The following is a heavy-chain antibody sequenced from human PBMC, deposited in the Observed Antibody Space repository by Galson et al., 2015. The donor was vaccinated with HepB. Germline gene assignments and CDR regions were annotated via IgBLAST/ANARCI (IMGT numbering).Heavy chain of an antibody. D-gene: IGHD1-1*01. CDR1: GFTFSTAY. V-gene: IGHV3-15*01. CDR2: ISSNKDGETI. CDR3: ATDVPNTGGAFHI. Sequence: SLRLYCVDSGFTFSTAYMSFFRQAQRERLEWVGRISSNKDGETIDYAAPVKGRRTISRDDSKNTLFVQMNSQLTDDTAVYYCATDVPNTGGAFHIWGQGTMVTFSS. J-gene: IGHJ3*02.